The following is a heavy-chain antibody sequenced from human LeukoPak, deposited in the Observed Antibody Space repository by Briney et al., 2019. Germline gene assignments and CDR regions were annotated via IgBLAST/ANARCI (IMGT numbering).Heavy chain of an antibody. Sequence: SETLSLTCTVSGGSISSYYWSWIRQPPGKGLEWIGYIYYSGSTNYNPSLKSRVTIPVDTSKNQFSLKLSSVTAADTAVYYCARQGDAFDIWGQGTMVTVSS. CDR3: ARQGDAFDI. CDR2: IYYSGST. J-gene: IGHJ3*02. CDR1: GGSISSYY. V-gene: IGHV4-59*08.